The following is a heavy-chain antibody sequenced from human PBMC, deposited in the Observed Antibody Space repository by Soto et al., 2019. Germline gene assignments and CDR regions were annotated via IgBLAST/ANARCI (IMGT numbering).Heavy chain of an antibody. D-gene: IGHD6-19*01. V-gene: IGHV3-48*01. CDR3: VREGGDLRGSGVFDY. J-gene: IGHJ4*02. CDR2: ISGGGSCI. Sequence: LRLSCAASGFTFSFYTMNWVRQTPGKGLEWLAYISGGGSCIYYADSVKGRFTVSRDNANNSLSLQLNSLRREDTAVYYCVREGGDLRGSGVFDYWGQGTLVTVSS. CDR1: GFTFSFYT.